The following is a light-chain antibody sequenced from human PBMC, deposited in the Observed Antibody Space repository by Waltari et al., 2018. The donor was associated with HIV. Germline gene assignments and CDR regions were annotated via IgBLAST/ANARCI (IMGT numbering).Light chain of an antibody. CDR1: TSNIGRNY. J-gene: IGLJ2*01. V-gene: IGLV1-47*01. CDR3: VGCDDRLRGVL. CDR2: GNE. Sequence: SVLTQPPSASGTPGQRVTISCSGSTSNIGRNYVFWYQHLPGTAPRRLIHGNEPRPSGVRERCSGSTSGTSASLAISGLRSEDEAEYYCVGCDDRLRGVLFGGGTKGAVL.